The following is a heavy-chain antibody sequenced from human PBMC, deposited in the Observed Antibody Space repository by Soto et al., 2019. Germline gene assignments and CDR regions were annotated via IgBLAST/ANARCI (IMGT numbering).Heavy chain of an antibody. Sequence: QLQLQESGPGLVKPSETLSLTCTVSGGSISSSSYYWGWIRQPPGKGLEWIGSIYYSGSTYYNPSLKSRVTISVDTSKNQFSLKLSSVTAADTAVYYCARRRYDFWSGIRDYYYGMDVWGQGTTVTVSS. V-gene: IGHV4-39*01. D-gene: IGHD3-3*01. CDR3: ARRRYDFWSGIRDYYYGMDV. CDR1: GGSISSSSYY. CDR2: IYYSGST. J-gene: IGHJ6*02.